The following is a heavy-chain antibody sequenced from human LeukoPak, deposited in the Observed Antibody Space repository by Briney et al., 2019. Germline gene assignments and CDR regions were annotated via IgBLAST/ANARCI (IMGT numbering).Heavy chain of an antibody. D-gene: IGHD3-10*01. CDR3: AKVISTET. V-gene: IGHV3-23*01. CDR2: ISGSAGST. CDR1: GFTFSSYA. J-gene: IGHJ5*01. Sequence: GGSLRLSCAASGFTFSSYAMSWVRQAPGKGLEWVSSISGSAGSTYYADSVKGRFTISRDNTKNTRYRQMNSLRPEDTAVYYCAKVISTETWGPGKLVTASS.